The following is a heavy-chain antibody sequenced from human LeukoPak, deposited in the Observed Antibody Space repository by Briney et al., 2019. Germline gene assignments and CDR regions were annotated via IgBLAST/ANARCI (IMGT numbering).Heavy chain of an antibody. CDR1: GYTFTSYD. V-gene: IGHV1-8*03. Sequence: ASVKVSCKASGYTFTSYDINWVRQATGQGLEWMGWMNPNSGNTGYAQKFQGRVTITRNTSISTAYMELSSLGSEDTAVYYCARAVTMVRGAMTGARYYYYYYMDVWGKGTTVTVSS. J-gene: IGHJ6*03. D-gene: IGHD3-10*01. CDR2: MNPNSGNT. CDR3: ARAVTMVRGAMTGARYYYYYYMDV.